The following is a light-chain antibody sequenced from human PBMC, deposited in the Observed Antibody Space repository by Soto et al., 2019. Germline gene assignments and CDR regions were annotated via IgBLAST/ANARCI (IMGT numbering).Light chain of an antibody. J-gene: IGLJ1*01. V-gene: IGLV2-14*01. CDR1: SSDVGGYNY. Sequence: QSALTQPASVSGSPGQSITISCTGTSSDVGGYNYVSWYQQHPGKAPKFLLYEVSNRPSGVSHRFSGSKSGNTASLTISGLQAEDEADYYWCSYTSSGTLYVFGTGTKLTVL. CDR2: EVS. CDR3: CSYTSSGTLYV.